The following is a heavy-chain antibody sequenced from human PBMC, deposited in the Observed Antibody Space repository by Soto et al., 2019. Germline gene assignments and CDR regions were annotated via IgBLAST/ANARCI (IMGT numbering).Heavy chain of an antibody. CDR3: ASTSYYDSSGRFDY. CDR2: IYYSGST. CDR1: GGSISSGGYY. V-gene: IGHV4-31*03. D-gene: IGHD3-22*01. J-gene: IGHJ4*02. Sequence: PSETLSLTCTVSGGSISSGGYYWSWIRQHPGKGLEWIGYIYYSGSTYYNPSLKSRVTISVDTSKNQFSLKLSPVTAADTAVYYCASTSYYDSSGRFDYWGQGTLVTVSS.